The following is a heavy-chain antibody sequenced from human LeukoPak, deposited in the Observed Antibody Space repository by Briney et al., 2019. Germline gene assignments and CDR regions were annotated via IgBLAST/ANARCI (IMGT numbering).Heavy chain of an antibody. Sequence: ASVKVSCKASGYTFIDYHLHWVRQAPGQGLEWMGWINPNTGVTNYAQQFQGRVSMTSDTSISTAYMELMRLTSDDTAVYYCARDLEGAAIRYFYMDVWGEGTTVTVSS. V-gene: IGHV1-2*02. CDR3: ARDLEGAAIRYFYMDV. J-gene: IGHJ6*03. CDR2: INPNTGVT. CDR1: GYTFIDYH. D-gene: IGHD5-12*01.